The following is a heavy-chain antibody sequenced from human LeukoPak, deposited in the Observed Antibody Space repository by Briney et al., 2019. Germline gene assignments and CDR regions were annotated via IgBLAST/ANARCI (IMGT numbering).Heavy chain of an antibody. CDR3: ARYRKGYCSSTSCYRYFSGQFDY. J-gene: IGHJ4*02. Sequence: SETLSLTCAVSGGSLSSGGYYWSWLRQHPGTGLEWLGYIYYSGSTYYNPSLKSRVTISVDTSKNQFSLKLSSVTAADTAVYYCARYRKGYCSSTSCYRYFSGQFDYWGQGTLVTVSS. CDR1: GGSLSSGGYY. D-gene: IGHD2-2*02. V-gene: IGHV4-31*11. CDR2: IYYSGST.